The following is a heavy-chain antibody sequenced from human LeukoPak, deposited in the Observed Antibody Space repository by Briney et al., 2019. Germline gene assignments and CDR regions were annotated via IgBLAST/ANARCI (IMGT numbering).Heavy chain of an antibody. Sequence: GGSLRLSCAASGFTFSSYGMHWVRQAPGKGLEWVAFIRYDGSNKYYADSVKGRFTISRDNSKNTLYLQMNSLRAEDTAVYYCAKVGIAVAEKGAFDIWGQGTMVTVSS. CDR2: IRYDGSNK. CDR3: AKVGIAVAEKGAFDI. V-gene: IGHV3-30*02. J-gene: IGHJ3*02. D-gene: IGHD6-19*01. CDR1: GFTFSSYG.